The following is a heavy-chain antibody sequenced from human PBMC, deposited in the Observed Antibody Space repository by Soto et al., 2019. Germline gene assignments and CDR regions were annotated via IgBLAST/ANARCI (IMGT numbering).Heavy chain of an antibody. CDR1: GFTFSSYA. V-gene: IGHV3-23*01. Sequence: EVHLLESGGGLVQSGGSLRLSCAASGFTFSSYAISWVRQAPGKGPEWVSAITASGASTFYADSVKGRFTISRDNSRNALYLQLNSLRVEDTAVYYCATRIAPCAKGSFEYWGQGTLVTVSS. D-gene: IGHD3-10*01. J-gene: IGHJ4*02. CDR3: ATRIAPCAKGSFEY. CDR2: ITASGAST.